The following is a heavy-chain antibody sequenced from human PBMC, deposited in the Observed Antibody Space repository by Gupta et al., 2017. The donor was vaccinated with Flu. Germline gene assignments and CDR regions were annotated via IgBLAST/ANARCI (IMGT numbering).Heavy chain of an antibody. D-gene: IGHD1-26*01. Sequence: QVTLKESGPVLVKPTETLTLTCTVSGFSLSNARMGVSWIRQPPGKALEWLAHIFSNDEKSYSTSLKSRLTISKDTSKSQVVLTMTNMDPVDTATYYCARIKYYPAYYYYGMDVWGQGTTVTVSS. CDR2: IFSNDEK. CDR3: ARIKYYPAYYYYGMDV. V-gene: IGHV2-26*01. CDR1: GFSLSNARMG. J-gene: IGHJ6*02.